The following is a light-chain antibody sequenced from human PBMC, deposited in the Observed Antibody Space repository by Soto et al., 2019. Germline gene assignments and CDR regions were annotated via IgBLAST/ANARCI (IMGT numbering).Light chain of an antibody. V-gene: IGLV4-69*01. Sequence: QLVLTQSPSASASLGASVKLTCTLSSGHSSYAIAWHQQQPEKGPRYLMKLNSDGSHSKGDGIPDRFSGSSSGAERYLTISSLQSEDEADYYCSSYTTSSPLEVFGGGTKVTVL. J-gene: IGLJ3*02. CDR2: LNSDGSH. CDR1: SGHSSYA. CDR3: SSYTTSSPLEV.